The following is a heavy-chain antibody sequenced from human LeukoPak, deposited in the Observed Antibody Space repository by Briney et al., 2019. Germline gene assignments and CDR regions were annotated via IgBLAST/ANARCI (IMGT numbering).Heavy chain of an antibody. J-gene: IGHJ6*03. CDR3: ARCGKDSSGYYHHYMDV. Sequence: SETLSLTCAVSDYSIRSDYYWGWIRQPPGKGLEWTGTIYHSGSTYYNPSLKSRVTISVDTSKNQFSLKLSSVTAADTAVYYCARCGKDSSGYYHHYMDVWGKGTTVTVSS. D-gene: IGHD6-19*01. CDR2: IYHSGST. CDR1: DYSIRSDYY. V-gene: IGHV4-38-2*01.